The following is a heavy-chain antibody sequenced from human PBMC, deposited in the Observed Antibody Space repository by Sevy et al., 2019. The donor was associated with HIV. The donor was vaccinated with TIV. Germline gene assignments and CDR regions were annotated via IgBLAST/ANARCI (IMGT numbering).Heavy chain of an antibody. CDR1: GYTFTGYY. CDR3: ARVGGGSPISCYWYFDL. CDR2: INPNSGGT. J-gene: IGHJ2*01. V-gene: IGHV1-2*02. Sequence: ASVKVSCKASGYTFTGYYMHWVRQAPGQGLEWMGWINPNSGGTNYAQKFQVRVTMTRDTSISTAYMELSRLRSDDTAVYYCARVGGGSPISCYWYFDLWGRGTLVSVSS. D-gene: IGHD2-15*01.